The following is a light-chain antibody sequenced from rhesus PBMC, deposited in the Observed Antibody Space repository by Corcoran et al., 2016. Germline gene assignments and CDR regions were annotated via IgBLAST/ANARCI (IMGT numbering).Light chain of an antibody. V-gene: IGKV2-78*01. J-gene: IGKJ2*01. CDR2: EVS. Sequence: DIVMTQTPLSLSVTPGEPASISCRSSQSLLPSTGYTYLHWYLPMPGRSTQLRVYEVSTRASGVPDRFSCRGSGNDFTLKISRVEAEDVGVYYCEQTLQTPYSFGQGTKVEIK. CDR3: EQTLQTPYS. CDR1: QSLLPSTGYTY.